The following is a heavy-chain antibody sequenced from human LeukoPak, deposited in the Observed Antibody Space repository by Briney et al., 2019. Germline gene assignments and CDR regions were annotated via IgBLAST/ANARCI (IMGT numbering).Heavy chain of an antibody. CDR3: ARALESRGFSLQVGRYYYYYGMDV. CDR2: ISNSGDST. V-gene: IGHV3-23*01. D-gene: IGHD1-26*01. CDR1: GFTFSTHA. J-gene: IGHJ6*02. Sequence: SGGSLRLSCAASGFTFSTHAMHWVRQAPGKGLEWVSGISNSGDSTYYADSVNGRFSSSRDTSTHTLSLPMNRLRAEDTAVYYCARALESRGFSLQVGRYYYYYGMDVWGQGTTVTVSS.